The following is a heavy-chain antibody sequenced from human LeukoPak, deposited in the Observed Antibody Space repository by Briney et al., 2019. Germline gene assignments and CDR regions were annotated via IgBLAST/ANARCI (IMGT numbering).Heavy chain of an antibody. CDR3: ARGTYCSSNYCYLDY. CDR1: GGTFSSYA. CDR2: IIPIFGTA. D-gene: IGHD2-2*01. V-gene: IGHV1-69*05. J-gene: IGHJ4*02. Sequence: SVKVSCKASGGTFSSYAISWVRQSPGQGLEWMGGIIPIFGTANYAQKFQGRVTITTDESTSTAYMELSSLRSEDTAVYYCARGTYCSSNYCYLDYWGQGTLVTVSS.